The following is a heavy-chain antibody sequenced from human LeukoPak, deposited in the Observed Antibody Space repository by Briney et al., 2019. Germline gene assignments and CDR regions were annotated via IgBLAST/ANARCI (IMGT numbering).Heavy chain of an antibody. CDR1: GFTFSSYS. D-gene: IGHD5-18*01. Sequence: GGSLRLSCAASGFTFSSYSMNWVRQAPGKGLEWVSSTSSSSSYIYYADSVKGRFTISRDNAKNSLYLQMNSLRAEDTAVYYCARDLSGYSYGYFYYYGMDVWGQGTTVTVSS. V-gene: IGHV3-21*01. CDR2: TSSSSSYI. J-gene: IGHJ6*02. CDR3: ARDLSGYSYGYFYYYGMDV.